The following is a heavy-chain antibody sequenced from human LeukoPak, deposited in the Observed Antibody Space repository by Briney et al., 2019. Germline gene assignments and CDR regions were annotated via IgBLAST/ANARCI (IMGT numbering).Heavy chain of an antibody. D-gene: IGHD1-26*01. CDR1: GFTFSSYW. V-gene: IGHV3-74*01. CDR2: INSDGSST. J-gene: IGHJ4*02. CDR3: AKDLDGSYPDY. Sequence: PGGSLRLSCAASGFTFSSYWMHWVRQAPGKGLVWVSRINSDGSSTTYADSVKGRFTISRDNAKNTLYLQMNSLRTEDTALYYCAKDLDGSYPDYWGQGTLVTVSS.